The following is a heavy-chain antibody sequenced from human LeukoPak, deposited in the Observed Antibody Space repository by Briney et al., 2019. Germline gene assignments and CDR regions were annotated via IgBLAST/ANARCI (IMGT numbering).Heavy chain of an antibody. V-gene: IGHV3-48*01. CDR1: GFTFSNYL. Sequence: GGSLRLSCVGSGFTFSNYLMDWVRQAPGKGLEWVSFISSTGGTIYYADAVKGRFTVSRDNAKNSLLLQMNSLRAEDTALYYCARGTSRYYYYGMDVWGQGITVTVSS. CDR2: ISSTGGTI. J-gene: IGHJ6*02. CDR3: ARGTSRYYYYGMDV. D-gene: IGHD3-9*01.